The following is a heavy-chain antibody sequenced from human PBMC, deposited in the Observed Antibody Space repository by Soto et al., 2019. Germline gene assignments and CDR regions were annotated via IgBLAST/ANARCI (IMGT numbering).Heavy chain of an antibody. J-gene: IGHJ6*03. D-gene: IGHD2-2*02. Sequence: PGGSLRLSCAASGFTVSSNYVSWVRQAPGKGLEWVSVINSGGSTYYADSVKGRFTISRDNAKNSLYLQMNSLRAEDTAVYYCARDRATFYTYYYYYYMDVWGKGTTVTVSS. V-gene: IGHV3-66*01. CDR2: INSGGST. CDR1: GFTVSSNY. CDR3: ARDRATFYTYYYYYYMDV.